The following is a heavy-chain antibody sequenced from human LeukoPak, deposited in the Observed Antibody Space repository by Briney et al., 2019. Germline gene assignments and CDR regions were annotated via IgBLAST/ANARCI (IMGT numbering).Heavy chain of an antibody. CDR2: IWFDGSNK. J-gene: IGHJ4*02. D-gene: IGHD4/OR15-4a*01. V-gene: IGHV3-33*01. CDR1: GFIFSTYG. CDR3: ARDRLGLYYFDY. Sequence: GGSLGLSCAASGFIFSTYGMHWVRQAPGKGLEWVAVIWFDGSNKYYADSVKGRFTISRDNSKNTLYLQMSSLRAEDTAVYYCARDRLGLYYFDYWGQGTLVTVSS.